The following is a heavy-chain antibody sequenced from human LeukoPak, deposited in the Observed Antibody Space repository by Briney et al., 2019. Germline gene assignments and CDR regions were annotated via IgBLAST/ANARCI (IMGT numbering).Heavy chain of an antibody. J-gene: IGHJ4*02. CDR2: INIEGSST. CDR1: GFTFSSYW. D-gene: IGHD3-22*01. Sequence: GGSLRLSCGASGFTFSSYWMCWARQAPGKGLVWVSRINIEGSSTTHADSVTGRFTTSRDNAKKTLYLQMNSLRAEDTAVYYCARAGYDSSGSYIATFDYLGRGTLVTVSS. V-gene: IGHV3-74*01. CDR3: ARAGYDSSGSYIATFDY.